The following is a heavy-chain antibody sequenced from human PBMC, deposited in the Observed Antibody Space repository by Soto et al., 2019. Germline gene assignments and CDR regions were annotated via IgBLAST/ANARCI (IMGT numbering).Heavy chain of an antibody. J-gene: IGHJ6*02. Sequence: QVKLQESGPGLVKPSQALSLTCIVSGDSITSGGNYWSWLLHRPGKGLYWLGYTYFSNSTYYNPYLMSRVTISFDASKNQFSLKLDSVTAADTAVYYCARCRAVAVQNSYGLDVWGQGNTGTVSS. CDR2: TYFSNST. V-gene: IGHV4-31*03. CDR3: ARCRAVAVQNSYGLDV. D-gene: IGHD6-19*01. CDR1: GDSITSGGNY.